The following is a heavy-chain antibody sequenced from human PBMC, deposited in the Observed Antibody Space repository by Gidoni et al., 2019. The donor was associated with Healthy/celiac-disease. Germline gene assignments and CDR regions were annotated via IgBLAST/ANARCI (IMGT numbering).Heavy chain of an antibody. J-gene: IGHJ5*02. Sequence: QLQLQESGPGPVTPSELLFLLCTVSGGPLTTSSYSWGWIRQPPGRGLEWIGSIYYSGRAYYNPSIESRVTIAVDTSKNQLSLKLSSVTAADTAVYYCARSSGYYYVGWFDPWGQGTLVTVSS. CDR2: IYYSGRA. D-gene: IGHD3-22*01. CDR3: ARSSGYYYVGWFDP. CDR1: GGPLTTSSYS. V-gene: IGHV4-39*01.